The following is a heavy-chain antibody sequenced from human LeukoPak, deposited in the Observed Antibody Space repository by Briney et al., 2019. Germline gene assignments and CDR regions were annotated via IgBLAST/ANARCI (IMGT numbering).Heavy chain of an antibody. CDR3: ARIRWAGGTWAFDY. CDR1: GLSLGNYW. Sequence: PGGSLRLSCVGSGLSLGNYWMGWVRQAPGKGLEWVANIKQDGSEKYYVDSVKGRFTISRDNAENSLDLQMNSLRAEDTAFYYCARIRWAGGTWAFDYWGQGTLVTVSS. D-gene: IGHD1-26*01. J-gene: IGHJ4*02. CDR2: IKQDGSEK. V-gene: IGHV3-7*01.